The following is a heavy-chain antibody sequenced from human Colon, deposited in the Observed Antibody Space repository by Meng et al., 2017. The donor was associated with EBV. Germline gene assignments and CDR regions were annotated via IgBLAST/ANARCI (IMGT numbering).Heavy chain of an antibody. D-gene: IGHD2-2*01. CDR3: ARVRVIPAAVGFDY. Sequence: QVQLVQSGPGLVEPSGTLSLTCAVSGGTISTSDWWRWVRQPPGKGLEWSGEIYRGGGTNYNPSFKSRVTISVDTSNNHFSLKLSYVTAADTAVYYCARVRVIPAAVGFDYWGQGTLVTVSS. J-gene: IGHJ4*02. V-gene: IGHV4-4*02. CDR1: GGTISTSDW. CDR2: IYRGGGT.